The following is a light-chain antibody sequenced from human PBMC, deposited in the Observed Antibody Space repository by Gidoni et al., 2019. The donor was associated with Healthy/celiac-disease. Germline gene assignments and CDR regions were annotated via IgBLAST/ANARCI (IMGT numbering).Light chain of an antibody. CDR2: KDS. Sequence: SYELPQPPSVSVSPGQTARITCSGDALPKQYADWYQQKPGQAPVLVIYKDSERPSGIPERFSGSSSGTTVTLTISGVQAEDEADYYCQSADSSGTYPEVFGGGTKLTVL. CDR1: ALPKQY. V-gene: IGLV3-25*02. CDR3: QSADSSGTYPEV. J-gene: IGLJ2*01.